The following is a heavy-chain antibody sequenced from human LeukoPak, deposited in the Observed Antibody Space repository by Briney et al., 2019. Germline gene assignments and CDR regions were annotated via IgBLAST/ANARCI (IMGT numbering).Heavy chain of an antibody. J-gene: IGHJ4*02. Sequence: PGGSLRLSCAASGFTFSSYVMGWVRQAPGKGLEWVSTMSGSASSSYYADSVKGRFTISRDNSKNTPYLQMNSLRAEDTAIYYCARDPKAGYGDNGDYWGQGTLVTVSS. V-gene: IGHV3-23*01. CDR2: MSGSASSS. CDR3: ARDPKAGYGDNGDY. CDR1: GFTFSSYV. D-gene: IGHD4-23*01.